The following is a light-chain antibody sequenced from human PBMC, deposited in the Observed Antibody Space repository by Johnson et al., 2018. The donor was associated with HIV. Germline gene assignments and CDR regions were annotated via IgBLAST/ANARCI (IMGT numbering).Light chain of an antibody. CDR1: SSNIGNNY. CDR3: GTWGDSLSTGGL. V-gene: IGLV1-51*02. CDR2: ENN. J-gene: IGLJ1*01. Sequence: QSVLSQPPSVSAAPGQKVTISCSGSSSNIGNNYVSWYQQLPGTAPKLLIYENNKRPSGIPDRFSGSKSGTSATLGITGLQTGDEAAYYCGTWGDSLSTGGLIGRGTKVTVL.